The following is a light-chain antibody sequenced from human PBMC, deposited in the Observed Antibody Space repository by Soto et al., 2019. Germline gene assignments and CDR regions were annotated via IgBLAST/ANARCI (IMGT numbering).Light chain of an antibody. CDR3: AAREVSLSGLHA. V-gene: IGLV1-47*01. J-gene: IGLJ1*01. CDR2: KNN. CDR1: SSNIGSNY. Sequence: QSVLTQPPSVSGTPGQRVTISCSGSSSNIGSNYVYWYQQLPGTAPKLLIYKNNQRPSGVPDRFSGSKSGTSASLAISGLRSEDEVDYYCAAREVSLSGLHASGTVTKVPV.